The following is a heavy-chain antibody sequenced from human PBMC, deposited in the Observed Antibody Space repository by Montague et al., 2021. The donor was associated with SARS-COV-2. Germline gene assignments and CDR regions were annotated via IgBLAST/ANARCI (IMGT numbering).Heavy chain of an antibody. V-gene: IGHV4-59*02. Sequence: SETLSLTCAVYLHCVIGYHRRRTEQPPSELLSRPGFVYHRRRTNYNPSLKSRVTISVDTSKNQFSLKLSSVTAADTAVYYCARVKRGYYYGLGVSAHFDYWGQGTLVTVS. CDR3: ARVKRGYYYGLGVSAHFDY. D-gene: IGHD3-10*01. CDR2: VYHRRRT. J-gene: IGHJ4*02. CDR1: LHCVIGYH.